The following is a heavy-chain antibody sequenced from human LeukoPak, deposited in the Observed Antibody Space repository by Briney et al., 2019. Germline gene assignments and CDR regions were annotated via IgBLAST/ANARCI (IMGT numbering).Heavy chain of an antibody. J-gene: IGHJ4*02. CDR1: GFSVRDYS. D-gene: IGHD3-22*01. CDR3: TRGVKEMQNY. CDR2: ISIKGDTR. V-gene: IGHV3-48*02. Sequence: AGGSLRLSCAVSGFSVRDYSMNWVRQVPGKGLDWVSFISIKGDTRYYADSVKGRFTIPRDNAKNSLYLQMNSLRDEDTAVYYCTRGVKEMQNYWGQGTLVTVSS.